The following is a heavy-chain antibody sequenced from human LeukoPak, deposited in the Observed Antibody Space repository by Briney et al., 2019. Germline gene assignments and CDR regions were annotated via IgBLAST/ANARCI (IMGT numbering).Heavy chain of an antibody. CDR1: GGTFSSYA. Sequence: ASVKVSCKASGGTFSSYALNWVRQAPGQGLEWMGGIIPSFGTANYAQKFQGRVTITTDESTSTAYMELSSLRSEDTAVYYCARESKGRDTSTYYFYYYMDVWGKGTLVTVSS. J-gene: IGHJ6*03. D-gene: IGHD5-18*01. CDR2: IIPSFGTA. V-gene: IGHV1-69*05. CDR3: ARESKGRDTSTYYFYYYMDV.